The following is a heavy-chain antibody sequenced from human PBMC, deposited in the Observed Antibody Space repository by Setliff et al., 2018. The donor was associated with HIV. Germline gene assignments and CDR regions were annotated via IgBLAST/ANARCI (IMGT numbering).Heavy chain of an antibody. Sequence: GGSLRLSCAASGFTLTDHHLNWIRQAPGKGLEWVSSIPAGSHYTMYADSVRGRFTISRDNSKNTLFLQMDSLRVDDTAAYYCARRVGVRPPFYYYYMDVWGKGTTVTVS. V-gene: IGHV3-11*03. J-gene: IGHJ6*03. D-gene: IGHD1-26*01. CDR1: GFTLTDHH. CDR3: ARRVGVRPPFYYYYMDV. CDR2: IPAGSHYT.